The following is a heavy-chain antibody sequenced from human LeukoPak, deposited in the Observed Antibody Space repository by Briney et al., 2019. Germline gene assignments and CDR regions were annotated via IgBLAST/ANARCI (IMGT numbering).Heavy chain of an antibody. CDR2: ISSSSSYI. CDR3: ARTGNPATGDY. D-gene: IGHD1-1*01. V-gene: IGHV3-21*01. J-gene: IGHJ4*02. Sequence: GGSLRLSCAASRFTFSSYSMNWVRQAPGKGLEWVSSISSSSSYIYYADSVKGRFTISRDNAKNSLYLQMNSLRAEDTAVYYCARTGNPATGDYWGQGTLVTVSS. CDR1: RFTFSSYS.